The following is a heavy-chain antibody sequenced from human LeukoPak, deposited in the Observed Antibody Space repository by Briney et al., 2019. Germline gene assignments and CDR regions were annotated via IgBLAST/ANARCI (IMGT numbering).Heavy chain of an antibody. Sequence: GGSLRLSCAASGFTFSRYGMHWVRQAPGKGLEWVAFIRYDESVKYYADSVKGRFTVSRDNSKNTLYLQMNSLRADDTAVYYCARIQSLASSCSSFDYWGQGTLVTVSS. J-gene: IGHJ4*02. CDR1: GFTFSRYG. D-gene: IGHD6-13*01. CDR3: ARIQSLASSCSSFDY. CDR2: IRYDESVK. V-gene: IGHV3-30*02.